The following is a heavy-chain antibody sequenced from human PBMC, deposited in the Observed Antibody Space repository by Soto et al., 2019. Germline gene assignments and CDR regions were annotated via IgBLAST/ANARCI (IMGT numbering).Heavy chain of an antibody. CDR3: ARASRNYFAY. CDR2: IYHSGST. J-gene: IGHJ4*02. CDR1: GDSISDYY. Sequence: ESLCRTGPVSGDSISDYYWSWIRQPPGKGLEWIGYIYHSGSTYYNPSLKSLVTISLDASKIQFSLKLNSVTAADTDVYYCARASRNYFAYWGQGTLVTVYS. V-gene: IGHV4-59*01.